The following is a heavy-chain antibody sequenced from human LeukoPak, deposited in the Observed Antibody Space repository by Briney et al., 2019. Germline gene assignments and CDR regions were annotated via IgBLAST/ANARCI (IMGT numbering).Heavy chain of an antibody. CDR3: ACSGSYHPSEYYFDY. Sequence: SETLSLTCAVYGGSFSGYYWSWIRQPPGKGLEWIGEINHSGSTNYNPSLKSRVTISVDTSKNQFSLKLSSVTAADTAVYYCACSGSYHPSEYYFDYWGQGTLVTVSS. CDR1: GGSFSGYY. D-gene: IGHD1-26*01. CDR2: INHSGST. V-gene: IGHV4-34*01. J-gene: IGHJ4*02.